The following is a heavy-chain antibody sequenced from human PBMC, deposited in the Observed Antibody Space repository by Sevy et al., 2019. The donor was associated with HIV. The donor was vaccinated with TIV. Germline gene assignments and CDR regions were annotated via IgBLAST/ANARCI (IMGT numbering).Heavy chain of an antibody. CDR3: STDDLFSY. CDR2: IKSITDGGAA. J-gene: IGHJ4*02. CDR1: GFDFPNAW. Sequence: GGSLRLSCTASGFDFPNAWMNWIRQVPGKGLEWVGQIKSITDGGAADYAAPVKGRFTISRHDSKNTLYLQMNSLKAEDTAVYYCSTDDLFSYWGRGTLVTVSS. V-gene: IGHV3-15*07.